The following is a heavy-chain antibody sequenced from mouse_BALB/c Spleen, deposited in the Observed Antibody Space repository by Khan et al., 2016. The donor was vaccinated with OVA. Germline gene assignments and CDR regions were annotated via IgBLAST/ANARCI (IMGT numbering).Heavy chain of an antibody. J-gene: IGHJ3*01. CDR2: INPSNGYT. CDR1: GYTFTSYT. CDR3: VRDGAYHRNGDCVAY. Sequence: QVQLKQSGAELARPGASLKMSCTASGYTFTSYTIPWINLGPGQVLEWIASINPSNGYTNYNQKFKDKSTITAENSSNTTYMQQKSLTSDDTAVYNCVRDGAYHRNGDCVAYWGQGTLVTVSA. V-gene: IGHV1-4*01. D-gene: IGHD2-14*01.